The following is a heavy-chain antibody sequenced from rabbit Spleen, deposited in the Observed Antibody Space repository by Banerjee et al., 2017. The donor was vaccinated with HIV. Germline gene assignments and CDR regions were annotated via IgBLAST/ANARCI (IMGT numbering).Heavy chain of an antibody. CDR1: GLDFSSSYW. J-gene: IGHJ4*01. D-gene: IGHD4-2*01. CDR2: IDVGKRGST. Sequence: QEQLVESGGGLVKPGASLTLTCKASGLDFSSSYWICWVRQAPGKGLEWIACIDVGKRGSTYYASWAKGRFTISKTSSTAVTLQMTSLTAADTATYFCARDAAGREDFNLWGPGTLVTVS. CDR3: ARDAAGREDFNL. V-gene: IGHV1S45*01.